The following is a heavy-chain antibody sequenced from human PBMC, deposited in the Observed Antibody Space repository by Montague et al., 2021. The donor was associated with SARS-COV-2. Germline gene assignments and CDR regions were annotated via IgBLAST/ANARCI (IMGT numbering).Heavy chain of an antibody. J-gene: IGHJ4*02. Sequence: PALVKPTQTLTLTCTFSGFSLISDGVGAGWIRQPPGKALEWLALXFWNDDKRYNSSLKNRLTVTKDTSKNQVVLTMTNMDPLDTGTYYCAHSPLFSSLGDFDSWGQGTLVTVAS. D-gene: IGHD7-27*01. CDR1: GFSLISDGVG. CDR3: AHSPLFSSLGDFDS. CDR2: XFWNDDK. V-gene: IGHV2-5*01.